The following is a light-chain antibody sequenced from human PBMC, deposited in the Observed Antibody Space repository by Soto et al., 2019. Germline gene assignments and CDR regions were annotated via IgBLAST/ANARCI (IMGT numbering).Light chain of an antibody. Sequence: DIQMTQSPSTLSASVGDRVTITCRASQSINRYLAWYQQKRGKAPKLLIYDASTLEGGVPSRFSGIGSGTEFTLTISGLQPDDFATYYCQHSWTFGQGTKVDIK. J-gene: IGKJ1*01. CDR1: QSINRY. V-gene: IGKV1-5*01. CDR2: DAS. CDR3: QHSWT.